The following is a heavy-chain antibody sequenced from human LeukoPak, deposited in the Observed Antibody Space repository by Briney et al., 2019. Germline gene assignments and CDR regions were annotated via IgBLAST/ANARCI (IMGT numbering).Heavy chain of an antibody. J-gene: IGHJ6*02. D-gene: IGHD2-2*01. Sequence: KPSETLSLTCTVSGASITTYYWSWIRQPPGEGLEWIGYISDSGSTDYIPSLRSRATISRDTSKNQFSLKLNSVTAADTAVYYCGNVAQLHRDRYGTDVWGQGTTVTVSS. CDR1: GASITTYY. CDR3: GNVAQLHRDRYGTDV. CDR2: ISDSGST. V-gene: IGHV4-59*08.